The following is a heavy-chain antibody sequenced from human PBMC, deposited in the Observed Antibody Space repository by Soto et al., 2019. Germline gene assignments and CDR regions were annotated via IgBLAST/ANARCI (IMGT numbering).Heavy chain of an antibody. J-gene: IGHJ6*01. V-gene: IGHV3-49*03. Sequence: GGSLRLSCIGSGFTFGDHAMSWFRQAPGKGLEWVGFIRSKAYGGTTEYAASVKGRFTISRDDSNSIAYLQMNSLKTEDTAVFYCQYQLLTYYYGVDVWRQGTRVSVSS. CDR3: QYQLLTYYYGVDV. CDR1: GFTFGDHA. CDR2: IRSKAYGGTT. D-gene: IGHD2-2*01.